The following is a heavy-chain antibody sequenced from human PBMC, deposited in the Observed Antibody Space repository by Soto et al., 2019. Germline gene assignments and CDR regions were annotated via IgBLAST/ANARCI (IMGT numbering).Heavy chain of an antibody. D-gene: IGHD1-26*01. J-gene: IGHJ4*02. CDR2: IWYDGSNN. CDR3: AREWGAEGDAFDY. Sequence: QVLLVESGGGVVQPGRSLRPSCAASGFTFSSNGMHWVRQAPGKWLEWVAVIWYDGSNNYYADAVKGGFTISRDNSKNTLSLTVNSLRAEDTAVYYCAREWGAEGDAFDYWGQGTLVTVSS. V-gene: IGHV3-33*01. CDR1: GFTFSSNG.